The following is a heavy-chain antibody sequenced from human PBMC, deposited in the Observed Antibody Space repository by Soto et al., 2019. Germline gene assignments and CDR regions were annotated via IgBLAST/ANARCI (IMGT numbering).Heavy chain of an antibody. CDR1: GGSFSGYY. CDR2: INHSGST. D-gene: IGHD6-13*01. Sequence: SETLSLTCAVYGGSFSGYYWSWIRQPPGKGLEWIGEINHSGSTNYNPSLKSRVTISVDTSKNQFSLKLSSVTAADTAVYYCARGGQGSSSGHYYYYGMDVWGQGTTVTVSS. V-gene: IGHV4-34*01. J-gene: IGHJ6*02. CDR3: ARGGQGSSSGHYYYYGMDV.